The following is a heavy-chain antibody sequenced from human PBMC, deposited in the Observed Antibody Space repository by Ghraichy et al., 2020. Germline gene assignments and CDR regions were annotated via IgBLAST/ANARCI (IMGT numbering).Heavy chain of an antibody. CDR1: GGSISSYY. CDR3: ARRDGYNYFAY. V-gene: IGHV4-4*09. CDR2: IYTSGST. J-gene: IGHJ4*02. Sequence: SETLSLTCTVSGGSISSYYWSWIRQPPGKGLEWIGYIYTSGSTNYNPSLKSRVTISVDTSKNQFSLKLSSVTAADTAVYYCARRDGYNYFAYWGQGTLVTVSS. D-gene: IGHD5-24*01.